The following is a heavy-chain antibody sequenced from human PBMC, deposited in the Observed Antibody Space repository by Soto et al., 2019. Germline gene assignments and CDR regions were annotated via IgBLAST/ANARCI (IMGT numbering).Heavy chain of an antibody. CDR1: GDSVSSKSVA. J-gene: IGHJ5*02. V-gene: IGHV6-1*01. CDR2: TYYRSKWYN. CDR3: AREVVVAATYNWFDP. Sequence: SLTLSITCALFGDSVSSKSVALNWIRQSPSRGPEWLGRTYYRSKWYNDYAVSVKSRITINPDTSKNQFSLQLNSVTPEDTAVYYCAREVVVAATYNWFDPWGQGTLVTVSS. D-gene: IGHD2-15*01.